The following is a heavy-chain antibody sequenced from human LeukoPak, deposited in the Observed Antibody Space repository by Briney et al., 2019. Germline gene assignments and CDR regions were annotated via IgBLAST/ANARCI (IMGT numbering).Heavy chain of an antibody. J-gene: IGHJ3*02. CDR2: IIPIFGTA. Sequence: SGKVSCKASGGTFSSYASSWVRQARGQGIEWMGGIIPIFGTANYAQKFQGSVKITADESTSTAYMELSSLRSEDTAAYYCARSRPPIWGQGTMVTVSS. V-gene: IGHV1-69*13. CDR3: ARSRPPI. CDR1: GGTFSSYA.